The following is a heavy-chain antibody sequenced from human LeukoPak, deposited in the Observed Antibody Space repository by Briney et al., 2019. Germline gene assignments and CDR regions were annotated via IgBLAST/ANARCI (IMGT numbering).Heavy chain of an antibody. V-gene: IGHV5-51*01. CDR2: IYPGDSDT. J-gene: IGHJ4*02. D-gene: IGHD2-21*01. Sequence: GESLKISCKGSGYSFTTYWIGWVRQMPGKGLEWMGIIYPGDSDTRYSPSFQGQVTISADKSISTAYLQWSSLKASDTAMYYCARQEATIGGAFDYWGQGTLVTDSS. CDR3: ARQEATIGGAFDY. CDR1: GYSFTTYW.